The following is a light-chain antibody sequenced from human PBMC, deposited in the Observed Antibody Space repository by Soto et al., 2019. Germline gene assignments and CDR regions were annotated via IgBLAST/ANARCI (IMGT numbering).Light chain of an antibody. J-gene: IGKJ1*01. V-gene: IGKV3-20*01. Sequence: EIVLTQSPGTLSLSPGERATLSCRASQSVSSSNLAWYQQKPGQAPRLLIYGASSMATGIPARFSGSGSGTDFTLTISRLEPEDFAVYYCQQYGRSPTTFGQGTKVDIK. CDR3: QQYGRSPTT. CDR2: GAS. CDR1: QSVSSSN.